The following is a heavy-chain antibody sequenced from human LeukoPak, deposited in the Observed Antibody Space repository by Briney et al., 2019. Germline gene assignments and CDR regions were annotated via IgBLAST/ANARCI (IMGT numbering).Heavy chain of an antibody. D-gene: IGHD6-6*01. CDR1: GFTFSSYS. CDR2: ISSSGSYI. Sequence: GGSLRLSCAASGFTFSSYSMNWVRQAPGKGLEWVSSISSSGSYIYYADSVKGRFTISRDNAKNSLYLQMNSLRAEDTAVYYCARDQASSIAAYAFDIWGQGTMVTVSS. V-gene: IGHV3-21*01. J-gene: IGHJ3*02. CDR3: ARDQASSIAAYAFDI.